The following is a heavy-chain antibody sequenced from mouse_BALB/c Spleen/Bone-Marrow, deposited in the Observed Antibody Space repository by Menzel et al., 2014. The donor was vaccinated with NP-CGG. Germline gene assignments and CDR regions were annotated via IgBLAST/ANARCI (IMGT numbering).Heavy chain of an antibody. J-gene: IGHJ2*01. Sequence: VKLQESGAEPARPGASVKMSCKASGYTFTSYTMHWVKQRPGQGLEWIGYINPSSGYTNYNQKFKDKATLTADKSSSTAYMQLSSLTSEDSAVYYCARGGNFDYWGQGTTLTVSS. CDR2: INPSSGYT. CDR3: ARGGNFDY. D-gene: IGHD1-1*01. CDR1: GYTFTSYT. V-gene: IGHV1-4*01.